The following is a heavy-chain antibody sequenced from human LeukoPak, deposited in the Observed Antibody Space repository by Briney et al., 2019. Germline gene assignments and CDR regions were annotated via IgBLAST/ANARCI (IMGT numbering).Heavy chain of an antibody. V-gene: IGHV3-23*01. CDR1: GFTFSSYA. CDR2: ISGSGGST. D-gene: IGHD1-26*01. J-gene: IGHJ3*02. Sequence: GGSLRLSCAASGFTFSSYAMSWVRQAPGKGLEWVSAISGSGGSTYYADSVKGRFTISRDNSKNTLYLQMNSLRAEDTAVYYCATPSSGSYSWRGAFDIWGQGTMVTVSS. CDR3: ATPSSGSYSWRGAFDI.